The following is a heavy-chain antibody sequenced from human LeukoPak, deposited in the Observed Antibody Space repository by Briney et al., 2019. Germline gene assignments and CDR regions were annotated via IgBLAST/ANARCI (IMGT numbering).Heavy chain of an antibody. CDR1: GYTFTNYW. J-gene: IGHJ6*02. Sequence: GESLKISCKGFGYTFTNYWIGWVRQMPGKGLEWMGIIYPDDSDTRYSPSFHGQVTISADKSISTAYLQWSSLKASDTAMYYCARRGNYYDSARYYYGMNVWGQGTTITVSS. V-gene: IGHV5-51*01. CDR3: ARRGNYYDSARYYYGMNV. D-gene: IGHD3-22*01. CDR2: IYPDDSDT.